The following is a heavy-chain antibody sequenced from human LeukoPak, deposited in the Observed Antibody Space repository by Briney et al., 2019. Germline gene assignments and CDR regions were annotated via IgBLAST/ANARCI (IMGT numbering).Heavy chain of an antibody. D-gene: IGHD2-15*01. CDR1: GYTFTSYY. V-gene: IGHV1-46*01. CDR3: ARSTYSSSDVAQIDY. Sequence: ASVKVSCKASGYTFTSYYMHWLRQAPGQGLEWMGIINPSGGSTSYAQKLQGRVTMTRDTSTSTVYMELSSLRSEDTAVYYCARSTYSSSDVAQIDYWGQGTLVTVSS. CDR2: INPSGGST. J-gene: IGHJ4*02.